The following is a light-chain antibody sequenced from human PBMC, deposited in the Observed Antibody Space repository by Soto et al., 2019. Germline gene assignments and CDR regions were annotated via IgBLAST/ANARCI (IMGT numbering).Light chain of an antibody. Sequence: DIQLTQSPSFLSASVGDRVTITCRASQDINTYLAWYQQKPGKAPKLLIFAASTLQNGVPSRFSGSGNGTEFPVTITSLQPEDFATYYCQQRKSYPITFGQGTRLEIK. CDR1: QDINTY. J-gene: IGKJ5*01. CDR2: AAS. V-gene: IGKV1-9*01. CDR3: QQRKSYPIT.